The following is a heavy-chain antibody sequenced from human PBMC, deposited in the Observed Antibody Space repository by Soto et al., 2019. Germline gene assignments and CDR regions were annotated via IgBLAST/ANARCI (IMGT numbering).Heavy chain of an antibody. J-gene: IGHJ3*02. CDR2: IFYSGDT. D-gene: IGHD1-20*01. CDR1: GGSISSGGYY. CDR3: ATVTGNAFAI. V-gene: IGHV4-30-4*01. Sequence: QVQLRESGPGLVKPSQTLSLTCAVSGGSISSGGYYWSWIRQPPGKGLEWIGYIFYSGDTYYSPSLQSRVSILVDTSKNQFSLKLSSVTAADTAVYYCATVTGNAFAIWGQGTMVTVSS.